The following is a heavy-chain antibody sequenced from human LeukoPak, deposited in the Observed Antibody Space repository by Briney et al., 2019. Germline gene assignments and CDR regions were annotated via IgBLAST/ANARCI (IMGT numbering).Heavy chain of an antibody. CDR2: ITGSGGDT. D-gene: IGHD2-21*01. V-gene: IGHV3-23*01. CDR1: GFTFRNYA. Sequence: GGSLRLSCAGSGFTFRNYAMSWVRQAPGKGLEWVSAITGSGGDTFHADSVKGRFSISRDNSKTTLYLQMNSLRAEDTAVYYCVKGSAEARPYYFDYWGQGTLVTVSS. CDR3: VKGSAEARPYYFDY. J-gene: IGHJ4*02.